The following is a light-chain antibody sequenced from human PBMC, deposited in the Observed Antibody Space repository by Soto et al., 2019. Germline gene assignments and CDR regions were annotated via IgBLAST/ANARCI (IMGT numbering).Light chain of an antibody. CDR2: GAS. Sequence: EIVLTQSPGTLSLSPGERATLSCRASQSVSSSYLAWYQQKPGQAHRLLIYGASSRATGIPDRFSGSGSGTDFTLTISRLEPEDFAVYYCQQYGSSPQTVGQGTKVDIK. V-gene: IGKV3-20*01. CDR1: QSVSSSY. CDR3: QQYGSSPQT. J-gene: IGKJ1*01.